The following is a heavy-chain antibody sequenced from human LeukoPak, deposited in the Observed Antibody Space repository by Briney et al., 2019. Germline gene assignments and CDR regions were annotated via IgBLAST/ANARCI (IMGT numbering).Heavy chain of an antibody. D-gene: IGHD4-17*01. Sequence: PGGSLRLFCAASGFTFSSYAMSWVRQAPGKGLEWVSAISGSGGSTYYADSVKGRFTISRDNSKNTPYLQMNSLRAEDTAVYYCARDYGDYVDPWGQGTLVTVSS. CDR1: GFTFSSYA. V-gene: IGHV3-23*01. CDR2: ISGSGGST. J-gene: IGHJ5*02. CDR3: ARDYGDYVDP.